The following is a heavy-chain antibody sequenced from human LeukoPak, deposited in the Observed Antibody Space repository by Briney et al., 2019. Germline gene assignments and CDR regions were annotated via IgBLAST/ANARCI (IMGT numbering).Heavy chain of an antibody. CDR1: GFIFSSSA. CDR3: ARGRFCGTSSCYSYYYYYNMDV. D-gene: IGHD2-2*01. CDR2: VSNDGSNK. J-gene: IGHJ6*02. V-gene: IGHV3-30-3*01. Sequence: PGGSLRLSCAASGFIFSSSAMHWVRQAPGKGLEWVAVVSNDGSNKYYTDSVKGRFTISRDNSKNTLYLQMNSLRIEDTAVYYCARGRFCGTSSCYSYYYYYNMDVWGQGTTVTVSS.